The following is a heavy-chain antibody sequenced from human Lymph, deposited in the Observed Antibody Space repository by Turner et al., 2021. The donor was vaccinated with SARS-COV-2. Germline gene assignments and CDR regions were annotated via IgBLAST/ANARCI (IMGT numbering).Heavy chain of an antibody. D-gene: IGHD6-13*01. Sequence: EVQLVETGGGLTQPGGSLRLSCAASGIIVSRNYMNWFRQAPGKGLEWVSVIYSGGTTYYADSVKGRFTISRDNSKNTLYLQMNSLRVEDTAVYYCARDLGTYGMDVWGQGTTVTVSS. J-gene: IGHJ6*02. CDR3: ARDLGTYGMDV. CDR2: IYSGGTT. V-gene: IGHV3-53*02. CDR1: GIIVSRNY.